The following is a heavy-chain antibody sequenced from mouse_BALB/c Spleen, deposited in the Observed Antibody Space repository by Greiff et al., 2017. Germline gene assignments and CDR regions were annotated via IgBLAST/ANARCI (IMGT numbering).Heavy chain of an antibody. Sequence: EVQLVESGGGLVKPGGSLKLSCAASGFTFSSYAMSWVRQTPEKRLEWVASISSGGSTYYPDSVKGRFTISRDNARNILYLQMSSLRSEDTAMYYCARAYGNYYAMDYWGQGTSVTVSS. J-gene: IGHJ4*01. CDR2: ISSGGST. V-gene: IGHV5-6-5*01. D-gene: IGHD2-1*01. CDR3: ARAYGNYYAMDY. CDR1: GFTFSSYA.